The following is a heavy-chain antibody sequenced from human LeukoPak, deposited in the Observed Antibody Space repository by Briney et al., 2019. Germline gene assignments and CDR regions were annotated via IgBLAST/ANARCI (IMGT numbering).Heavy chain of an antibody. CDR1: GYTFTSYY. Sequence: ASVKVSCKASGYTFTSYYMHWVRQAPGQGLEWMGIINPSGGSTSYAQKFQGRVTMTRDTSISTAYMELSRLRSDDTAVYYCTRGGMFSMIDYWGQGTLVTVSS. CDR3: TRGGMFSMIDY. J-gene: IGHJ4*02. CDR2: INPSGGST. V-gene: IGHV1-46*01. D-gene: IGHD3-16*01.